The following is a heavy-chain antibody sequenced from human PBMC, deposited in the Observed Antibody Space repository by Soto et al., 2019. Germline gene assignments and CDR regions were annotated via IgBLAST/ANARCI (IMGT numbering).Heavy chain of an antibody. CDR2: IIPVFGTA. CDR3: ARDRWGSYSFDS. Sequence: QVQLVQSGAEVKKPGSSVKVSCKASGGVFRNYAINWVRQAPGQGLEWMGGIIPVFGTADYPQKFQGRVTITADESTTTACMELTSLKTEDTTVYFCARDRWGSYSFDSWGQGTLVTVAS. D-gene: IGHD1-26*01. CDR1: GGVFRNYA. V-gene: IGHV1-69*01. J-gene: IGHJ5*01.